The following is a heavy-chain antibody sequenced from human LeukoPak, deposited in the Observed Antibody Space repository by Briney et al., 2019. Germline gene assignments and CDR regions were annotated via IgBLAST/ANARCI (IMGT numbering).Heavy chain of an antibody. Sequence: PGGSLRLSCAASGFTFSSYSMNWVRQAPGKGLEWVSSVSSSSSYIYYADSVKGRFTISGDNAKNSLYLQMNSLRAEDTAVYYCARVIVGATAAFDIWGQGTMVTVSS. J-gene: IGHJ3*02. D-gene: IGHD1-26*01. CDR1: GFTFSSYS. CDR3: ARVIVGATAAFDI. V-gene: IGHV3-21*01. CDR2: VSSSSSYI.